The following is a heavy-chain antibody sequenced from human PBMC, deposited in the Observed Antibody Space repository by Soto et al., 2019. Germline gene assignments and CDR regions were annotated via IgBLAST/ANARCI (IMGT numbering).Heavy chain of an antibody. CDR1: GFTFSSYG. J-gene: IGHJ2*01. D-gene: IGHD4-4*01. CDR2: ISYDGSNK. V-gene: IGHV3-30*18. Sequence: QVQLVESGGGVVQPGRSLRLSCAASGFTFSSYGMHWVRQAPGKGLEWVAVISYDGSNKYYADSVKGRFTVSRDNSKNTLYLQMNSLRAEDTAVYYCAKDVLRRMDGMVTPLFWYFDLWGRGTLVTVSS. CDR3: AKDVLRRMDGMVTPLFWYFDL.